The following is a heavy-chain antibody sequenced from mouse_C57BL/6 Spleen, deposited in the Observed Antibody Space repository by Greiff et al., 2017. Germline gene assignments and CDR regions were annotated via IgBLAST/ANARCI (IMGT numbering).Heavy chain of an antibody. D-gene: IGHD2-3*01. CDR1: EYEFPSHD. J-gene: IGHJ4*01. CDR2: INSDGGST. CDR3: VSMVTGAMDY. Sequence: EVQLVESGGGLVQPGESLKLSCESNEYEFPSHDMSWVRKTPEKRPELVAAINSDGGSTYYPDTMERRVIISRDNTRKTLYLQMSSLRSEYTALYYCVSMVTGAMDYWGQGTSVTVSS. V-gene: IGHV5-2*01.